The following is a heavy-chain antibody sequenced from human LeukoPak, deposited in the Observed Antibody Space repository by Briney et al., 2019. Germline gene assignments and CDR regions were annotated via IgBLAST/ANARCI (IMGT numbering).Heavy chain of an antibody. CDR3: AKDYGLE. J-gene: IGHJ4*02. Sequence: GGSLRLSCAASGFTYSIYWMSWVRQAPGKGLEWVANIKQDGSEKNYVDSVKGRFTISRDNAKNSLYLQMNSLRAEDTAVYYCAKDYGLEWGQGTLVTVSS. D-gene: IGHD4-17*01. CDR1: GFTYSIYW. V-gene: IGHV3-7*01. CDR2: IKQDGSEK.